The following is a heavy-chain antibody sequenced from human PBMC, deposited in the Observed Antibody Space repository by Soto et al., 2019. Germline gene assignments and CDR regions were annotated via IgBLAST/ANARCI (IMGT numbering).Heavy chain of an antibody. CDR2: IIPIFGTA. D-gene: IGHD5-12*01. J-gene: IGHJ4*02. CDR3: ASSGVEMATSTPFDY. CDR1: GGTFSSYA. Sequence: SVKVSCKASGGTFSSYAISWVRQAPGQGLEWMGGIIPIFGTANYAQKFQGRVTITADESTSTAYMELSSLRSEDTAVYYCASSGVEMATSTPFDYWGQGTLVTVSS. V-gene: IGHV1-69*13.